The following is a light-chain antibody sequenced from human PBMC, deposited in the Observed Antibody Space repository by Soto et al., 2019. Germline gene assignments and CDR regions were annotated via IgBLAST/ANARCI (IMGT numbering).Light chain of an antibody. J-gene: IGKJ1*01. CDR1: QSVSGW. V-gene: IGKV1-5*01. Sequence: IPRTQSPSTLSESVGDTVTVTCRACQSVSGWLAWYQQKPGEAPKLLIYDASALPRGVPSRFSGSGSGTKFTLTIASLQPDDFATYYCQQYETFSGTFGPGTKVDIK. CDR2: DAS. CDR3: QQYETFSGT.